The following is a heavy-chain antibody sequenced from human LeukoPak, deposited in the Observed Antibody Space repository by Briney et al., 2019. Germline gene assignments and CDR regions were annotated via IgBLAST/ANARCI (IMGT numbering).Heavy chain of an antibody. CDR1: GYSISSGYH. CDR2: IYHSGTS. CDR3: ARDLGRYYDRGTLSAFDI. D-gene: IGHD3-9*01. J-gene: IGHJ3*02. V-gene: IGHV4-38-2*02. Sequence: PSETLSLTCGVSGYSISSGYHWGWIRQLPGKGLEWIGSIYHSGTSYYDPSLKSRVTISVDTSKNQFSLNLSSVTAADTAVYYCARDLGRYYDRGTLSAFDIWGQGTMVTVSS.